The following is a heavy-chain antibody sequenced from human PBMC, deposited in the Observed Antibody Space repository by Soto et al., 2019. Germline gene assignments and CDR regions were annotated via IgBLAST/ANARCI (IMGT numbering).Heavy chain of an antibody. J-gene: IGHJ6*01. CDR3: AREPRATAANNYGMDV. V-gene: IGHV3-33*01. Sequence: PVGSLRLSCASSVFTFSSYCMHWVRQSPGKGLEWVAVIWYDGSNKYYADSVKGRFTISRDNSKNTLYLQMNSLRAEDTAVYYCAREPRATAANNYGMDVLGQGTMVTVSS. CDR2: IWYDGSNK. CDR1: VFTFSSYC. D-gene: IGHD6-13*01.